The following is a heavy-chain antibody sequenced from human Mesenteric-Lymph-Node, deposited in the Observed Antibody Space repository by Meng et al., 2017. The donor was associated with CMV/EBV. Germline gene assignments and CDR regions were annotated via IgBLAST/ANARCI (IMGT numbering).Heavy chain of an antibody. CDR3: ARERVDTIFGVAHYFDY. CDR2: IFYSGST. CDR1: GGSISSYY. Sequence: SETLSLTCIVSGGSISSYYWSWIRQPPGKGLEWIGYIFYSGSTNYNTSLKSRVTISVDTSKNQFSLKLSSVTAADTAVYYCARERVDTIFGVAHYFDYWGQGTLVTVSS. V-gene: IGHV4-59*01. D-gene: IGHD3-3*01. J-gene: IGHJ4*02.